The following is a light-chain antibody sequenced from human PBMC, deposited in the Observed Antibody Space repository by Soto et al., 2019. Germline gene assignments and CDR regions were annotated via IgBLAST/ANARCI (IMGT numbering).Light chain of an antibody. Sequence: QSALTQPPSASGSPGQSVTISCTGTSSDVGGYNYVSWYQHHPDKAPKLIIYEVYKRPSGVPDRFSGSKSGTTASLTVSGLQAEDEAEYYCRSYAASDSFVVFGGGTKLTVL. CDR3: RSYAASDSFVV. V-gene: IGLV2-8*01. CDR2: EVY. CDR1: SSDVGGYNY. J-gene: IGLJ2*01.